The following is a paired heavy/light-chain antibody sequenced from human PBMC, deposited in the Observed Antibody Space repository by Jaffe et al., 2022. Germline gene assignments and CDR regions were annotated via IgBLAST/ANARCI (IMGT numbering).Heavy chain of an antibody. D-gene: IGHD3-3*01. CDR1: GFTFSTYA. CDR2: ITGSGGST. J-gene: IGHJ4*02. CDR3: AKDQRVTIFGVVPDFDY. V-gene: IGHV3-23*01. Sequence: EVQLLESGGGLVQPGGSLRLSCAVSGFTFSTYAMNWVRQAPGKGLEWVSGITGSGGSTYYADSVKGRFTISRDNSKNTLYLQMSSLRAEDTAVYYCAKDQRVTIFGVVPDFDYWGQGTLVTVSS.
Light chain of an antibody. CDR2: EVN. V-gene: IGLV2-23*02. Sequence: QSALTQPASVSGSPGQSITISCTGTSSDVGSYNLVSWYQQHPGKAPKLMIYEVNKRPSGVSNRFSGSKSGNTASLTISGLQAEDEADYYCCSYAGSTTYVVFGGGTKLTVL. CDR1: SSDVGSYNL. J-gene: IGLJ2*01. CDR3: CSYAGSTTYVV.